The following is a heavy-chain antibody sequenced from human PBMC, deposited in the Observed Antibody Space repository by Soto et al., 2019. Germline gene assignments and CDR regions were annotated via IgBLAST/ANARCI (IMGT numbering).Heavy chain of an antibody. CDR2: INAGNGNT. Sequence: ASVKVSCKASGYTFTSYAMHWVRQAPGQRLEWMGWINAGNGNTKYSQKFQGRVTITRDTSASTAYMELSSLRSEDTAVYYWVRELGVLYIAARPGYFDYWVLGTLVTVSS. CDR1: GYTFTSYA. D-gene: IGHD6-6*01. CDR3: VRELGVLYIAARPGYFDY. J-gene: IGHJ4*02. V-gene: IGHV1-3*01.